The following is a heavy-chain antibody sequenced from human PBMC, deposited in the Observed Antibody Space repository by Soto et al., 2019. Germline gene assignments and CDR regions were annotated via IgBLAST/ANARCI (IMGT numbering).Heavy chain of an antibody. D-gene: IGHD1-26*01. V-gene: IGHV3-23*01. Sequence: EVPVLESGGGLVQPGGSLRLSCSASGFTFSKYAMNWVRQAPGKGLEWVSGISGSSGFTYYTDSVKGRFTIPRDNSKNTMFLQMNSLTDEDTAIYYCAQVGSFYVPRSPFDSWGQGTVVTVSS. CDR2: ISGSSGFT. J-gene: IGHJ4*02. CDR3: AQVGSFYVPRSPFDS. CDR1: GFTFSKYA.